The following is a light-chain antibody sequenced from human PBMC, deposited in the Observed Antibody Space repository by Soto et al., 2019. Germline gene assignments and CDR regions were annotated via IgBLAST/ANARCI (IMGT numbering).Light chain of an antibody. Sequence: TQSPGTLAVSPWERATLSCRASLSVSTNLAWYQQKPGQARRLLIYGTSTRATGITDRFSGSGSGTDFTLTISRLEAEDFAVYYCQYYGTTVTFGGGTKVDIK. J-gene: IGKJ4*01. CDR2: GTS. CDR3: QYYGTTVT. V-gene: IGKV3-20*01. CDR1: LSVSTN.